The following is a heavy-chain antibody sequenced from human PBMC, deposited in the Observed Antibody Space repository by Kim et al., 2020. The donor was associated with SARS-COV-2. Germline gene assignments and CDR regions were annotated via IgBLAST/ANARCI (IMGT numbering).Heavy chain of an antibody. CDR3: ARGHGYTVTSFYGMDV. J-gene: IGHJ6*02. D-gene: IGHD6-25*01. V-gene: IGHV4-59*09. Sequence: PALNNRVTISADMSKNQFSLKLASMTAADTGVYYCARGHGYTVTSFYGMDVWGQGTTVTVSS.